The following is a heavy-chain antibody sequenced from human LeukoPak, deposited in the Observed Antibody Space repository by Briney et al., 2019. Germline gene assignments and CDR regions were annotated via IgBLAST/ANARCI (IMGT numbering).Heavy chain of an antibody. Sequence: SETLSLTCTVSGGSISSYYWSWIRQPPGKGLEWIGYIYYSGSTNYNPSLKSRVTISVDTSKNQFSLKLSSVTAADTAVYYCARDQYSSSWYVGYFDLWGRGTLVTVSS. J-gene: IGHJ2*01. CDR3: ARDQYSSSWYVGYFDL. CDR2: IYYSGST. CDR1: GGSISSYY. D-gene: IGHD6-13*01. V-gene: IGHV4-59*01.